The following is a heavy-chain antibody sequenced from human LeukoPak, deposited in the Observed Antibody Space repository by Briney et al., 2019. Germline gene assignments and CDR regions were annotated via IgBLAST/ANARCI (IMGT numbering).Heavy chain of an antibody. V-gene: IGHV3-21*01. D-gene: IGHD3-10*01. CDR2: ISSSSSYI. J-gene: IGHJ4*02. Sequence: GGSLRLSCAASGFTFSSYSMNWVRQAPGKGLEWVSSISSSSSYIYYADSVEGRFTISRDNAENSVYLQMNSLRAEDTAVYYCATHPGDYWFGYLQLWGQGTLVTVSS. CDR3: ATHPGDYWFGYLQL. CDR1: GFTFSSYS.